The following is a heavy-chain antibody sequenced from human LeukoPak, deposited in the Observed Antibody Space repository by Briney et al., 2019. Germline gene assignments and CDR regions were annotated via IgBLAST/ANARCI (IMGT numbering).Heavy chain of an antibody. V-gene: IGHV1-8*03. J-gene: IGHJ4*02. D-gene: IGHD6-13*01. CDR3: ARDRSSSWYYFEY. Sequence: ASVKVSCKASGYTFTSYDINWVRQATGQGLEWMGWMNPNSGNTGYAQKFQGRVTITRNTSISTAYMELSSLRSEDTAVYYCARDRSSSWYYFEYWGQGALVTVSS. CDR2: MNPNSGNT. CDR1: GYTFTSYD.